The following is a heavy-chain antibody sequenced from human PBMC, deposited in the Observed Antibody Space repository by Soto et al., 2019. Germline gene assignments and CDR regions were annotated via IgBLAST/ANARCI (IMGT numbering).Heavy chain of an antibody. CDR3: ASAPEPEYRSAIFFDI. V-gene: IGHV3-23*01. CDR2: ISGLGGDT. Sequence: GGSLRLSCGASGFSFGSYAMSWVRQASGKGLEWVSTISGLGGDTHYADSVRGRFTITRDNSKNTLYLHMNTLSAEDTALYYCASAPEPEYRSAIFFDILSQGALVT. D-gene: IGHD2-21*01. J-gene: IGHJ4*02. CDR1: GFSFGSYA.